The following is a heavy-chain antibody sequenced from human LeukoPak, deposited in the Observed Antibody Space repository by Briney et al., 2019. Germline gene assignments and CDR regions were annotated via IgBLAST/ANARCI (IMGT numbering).Heavy chain of an antibody. V-gene: IGHV3-23*01. CDR2: ITGSGGST. J-gene: IGHJ6*02. CDR1: GFTFSSYA. Sequence: GGSLRLSCAASGFTFSSYAMSWVRQAPGKGLEWVSAITGSGGSTYYPDSVKGRFTISRDNSKNTLYLQMNSLRAEDTAVYYCARSYSSGWYGAIRYYYGMDVWGQGTTVTVSS. CDR3: ARSYSSGWYGAIRYYYGMDV. D-gene: IGHD6-19*01.